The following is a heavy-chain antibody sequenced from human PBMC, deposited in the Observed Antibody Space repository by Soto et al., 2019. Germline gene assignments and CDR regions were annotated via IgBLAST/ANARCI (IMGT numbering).Heavy chain of an antibody. CDR2: IYPGDSDT. Sequence: PGESLKISCKGSGYSFTSYWIGWVRQMPGKGLEWMGIIYPGDSDTRYSPSFQGQVTISADKSISTAYLQWSSLKASDTAMYYFARHPVIAIFGVASYYMDVWGKGTTVTVSS. V-gene: IGHV5-51*01. CDR1: GYSFTSYW. CDR3: ARHPVIAIFGVASYYMDV. J-gene: IGHJ6*03. D-gene: IGHD3-3*01.